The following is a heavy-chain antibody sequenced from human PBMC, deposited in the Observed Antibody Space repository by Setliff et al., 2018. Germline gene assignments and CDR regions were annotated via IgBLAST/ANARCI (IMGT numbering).Heavy chain of an antibody. CDR2: INHSGST. CDR1: GDSFSDYY. CDR3: ARDRTAYNYGMDV. J-gene: IGHJ6*02. Sequence: LSLTCAVYGDSFSDYYWSWIRQPPGKGLEWIVEINHSGSTNYNPSLKSRLTISVDPSKNQVSLKLKSATTADTAVYYCARDRTAYNYGMDVWGQGTTVTVSS. V-gene: IGHV4-34*01. D-gene: IGHD5-18*01.